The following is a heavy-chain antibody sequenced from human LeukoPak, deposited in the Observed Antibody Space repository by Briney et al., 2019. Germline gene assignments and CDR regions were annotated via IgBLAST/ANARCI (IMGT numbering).Heavy chain of an antibody. CDR1: GYTFTGYY. V-gene: IGHV1-2*02. D-gene: IGHD3-22*01. J-gene: IGHJ4*02. Sequence: GASVKVSCKASGYTFTGYYMHWVRQAPGQGLEWMGWINPNSGGTNYAQKFQGRVTMTRDTFIRTAYMELSRLRSDDTAVYYCARGGYDSSGYYGDYWGQGTLVTVSS. CDR3: ARGGYDSSGYYGDY. CDR2: INPNSGGT.